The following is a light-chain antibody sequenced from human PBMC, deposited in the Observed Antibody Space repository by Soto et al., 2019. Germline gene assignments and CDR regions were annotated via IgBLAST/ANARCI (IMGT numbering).Light chain of an antibody. J-gene: IGKJ4*01. Sequence: DIQMTQYPSTLSGSVGERVTITSRASQTISSWLAWYQQKPGKAPKLLISAASSLQSGVPRRFSGSGSGTDFTLVISSLQAEDFATYFCQQGDSFPFTFGGGTKVDIK. CDR3: QQGDSFPFT. CDR2: AAS. CDR1: QTISSW. V-gene: IGKV1-12*01.